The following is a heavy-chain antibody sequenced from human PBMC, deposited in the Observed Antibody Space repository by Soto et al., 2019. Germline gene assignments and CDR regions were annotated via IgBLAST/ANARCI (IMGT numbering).Heavy chain of an antibody. Sequence: QVQLVQSGAEVKKPGSSVKVSCKASGGTFSSYAISWVRQAPGQGLEWMGGIIPIFGTANYAQKFQGRVTSTADEATSTAYMELSSLRAEDTAVYYCARALNVLRYFDWLPSAGMDVWGQGTTVTVSS. J-gene: IGHJ6*02. CDR1: GGTFSSYA. D-gene: IGHD3-9*01. V-gene: IGHV1-69*01. CDR3: ARALNVLRYFDWLPSAGMDV. CDR2: IIPIFGTA.